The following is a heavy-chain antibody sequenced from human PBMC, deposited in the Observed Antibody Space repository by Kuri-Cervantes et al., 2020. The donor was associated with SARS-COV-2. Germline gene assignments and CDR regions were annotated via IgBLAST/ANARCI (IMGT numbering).Heavy chain of an antibody. Sequence: SEPLSPTFQVSGYSISSGYYWGWIRQPPGKGLEWIGSIYHSGSTSYNPSLKSRFTISVDTSKNQFSLKLSSVTAEDTAVYYCARDQGDLYYYYYMDVWGKGTTVTVSS. J-gene: IGHJ6*03. CDR3: ARDQGDLYYYYYMDV. D-gene: IGHD3-16*01. CDR2: IYHSGST. CDR1: GYSISSGYY. V-gene: IGHV4-38-2*02.